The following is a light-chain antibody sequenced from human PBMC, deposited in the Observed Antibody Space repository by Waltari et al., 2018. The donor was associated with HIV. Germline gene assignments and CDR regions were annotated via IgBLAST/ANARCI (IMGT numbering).Light chain of an antibody. CDR1: QSISSW. V-gene: IGKV1-5*03. CDR2: KAS. Sequence: DIQMTQSPSTLSASVADRVTITCRASQSISSWLDWHQQKPGKAPKLLIYKASSLESGVPSRFSGSGSGTEFTLTISSLQPDDFATYYCQQYNSYSPITFGQGTRLEIK. CDR3: QQYNSYSPIT. J-gene: IGKJ5*01.